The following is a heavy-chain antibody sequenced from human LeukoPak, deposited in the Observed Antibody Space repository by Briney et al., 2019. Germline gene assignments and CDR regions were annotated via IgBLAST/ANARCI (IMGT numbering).Heavy chain of an antibody. V-gene: IGHV4-4*09. CDR3: ANYTRNVHYYMDV. Sequence: SETLSLTCTVSGGSISSYYWSWIRQPPGKGLEWIGYIYTSGSTNFNPSLRSRVATSIDTSKNQFSLKVYSVTAADTAVYYCANYTRNVHYYMDVRGKGTTVIVSS. J-gene: IGHJ6*03. CDR1: GGSISSYY. CDR2: IYTSGST. D-gene: IGHD1-1*01.